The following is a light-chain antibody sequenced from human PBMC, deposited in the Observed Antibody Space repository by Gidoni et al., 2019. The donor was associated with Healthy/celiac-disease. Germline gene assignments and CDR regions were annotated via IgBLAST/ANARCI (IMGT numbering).Light chain of an antibody. CDR1: SSNIGSNY. J-gene: IGLJ2*01. CDR2: SNN. Sequence: QSVLTPPPSASGTPGQRVTISCSGSSSNIGSNYVYWYQQLPGTAPKLLIYSNNQRPSGVPDRFSGSKSGTSASLAISGLRSEDEADYYCAAWDDSLSDVVFGGGTKLTVL. V-gene: IGLV1-47*02. CDR3: AAWDDSLSDVV.